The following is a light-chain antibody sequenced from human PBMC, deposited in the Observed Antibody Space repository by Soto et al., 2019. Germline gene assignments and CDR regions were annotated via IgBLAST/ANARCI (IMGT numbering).Light chain of an antibody. Sequence: IVLTQSPGTLSLSPWARATLSCRASQSVSSSYLAWYPQKPGQAPRLLIYGASSRATGIPDRFSGSGSGTDFTLPISRLEPEDFAVYYCQQYGRSPGTFGQGTKVEIK. CDR2: GAS. CDR3: QQYGRSPGT. J-gene: IGKJ1*01. V-gene: IGKV3-20*01. CDR1: QSVSSSY.